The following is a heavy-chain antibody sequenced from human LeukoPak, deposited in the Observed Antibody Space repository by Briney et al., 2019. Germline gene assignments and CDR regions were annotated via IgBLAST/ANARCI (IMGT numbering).Heavy chain of an antibody. D-gene: IGHD2-21*02. J-gene: IGHJ6*02. CDR2: IYYSGST. CDR3: ARVTRGVVVTAIKSGYYYGLDV. Sequence: PSETLSLTCTVSGGSISSGDYYWSWIRQPPGKGLEWIGYIYYSGSTYYNPSLKSRVTISVDTSKNQFSLELSSVTAADTAVYYCARVTRGVVVTAIKSGYYYGLDVWGQGTTVTVSS. V-gene: IGHV4-30-4*01. CDR1: GGSISSGDYY.